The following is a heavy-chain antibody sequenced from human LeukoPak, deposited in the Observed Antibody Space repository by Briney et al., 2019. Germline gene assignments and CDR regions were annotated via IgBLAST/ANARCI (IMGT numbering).Heavy chain of an antibody. CDR3: AKDCDGLTGLDS. D-gene: IGHD3-9*01. CDR1: GYTFTSYD. V-gene: IGHV1-8*01. Sequence: ASVKVSCKASGYTFTSYDINWVRQATGQGLEWMGWMNPNSGNTGYAQKFQGRVTMTRNPSISTAYMELSRLKSDDTAVYYCAKDCDGLTGLDSWGQGTLVTVSS. CDR2: MNPNSGNT. J-gene: IGHJ4*02.